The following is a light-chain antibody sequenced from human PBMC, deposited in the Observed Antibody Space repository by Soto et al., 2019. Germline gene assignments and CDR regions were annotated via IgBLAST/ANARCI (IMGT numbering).Light chain of an antibody. CDR2: AAS. CDR1: QSISSY. J-gene: IGKJ1*01. Sequence: DIQMTQSPSSLSASVGDRVTITCRASQSISSYLNWYQQKPGKAAKLLIYAASSLQSGVPSRFSGSGPGTDFPLTISSLQPEDFATYYCQQSYSTPRTFGQGTKVDIK. V-gene: IGKV1-39*01. CDR3: QQSYSTPRT.